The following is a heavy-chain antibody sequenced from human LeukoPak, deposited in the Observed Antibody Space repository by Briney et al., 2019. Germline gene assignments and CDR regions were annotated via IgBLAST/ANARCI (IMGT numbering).Heavy chain of an antibody. J-gene: IGHJ1*01. V-gene: IGHV3-23*01. D-gene: IGHD4-17*01. CDR1: GFTFSSYA. CDR2: ISANAAST. Sequence: GGSLRLSCAASGFTFSSYAMSWVRQAPGKGLECVSAISANAASTYYADSVRGRFTISRDNSKNTLYLQMNSLRAEDTAVYYCARDDYGDYKYFQHWGQGTLVTVSS. CDR3: ARDDYGDYKYFQH.